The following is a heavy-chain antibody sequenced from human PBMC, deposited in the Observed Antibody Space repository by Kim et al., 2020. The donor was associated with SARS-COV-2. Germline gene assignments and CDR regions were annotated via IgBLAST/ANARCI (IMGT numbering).Heavy chain of an antibody. V-gene: IGHV3-43*01. Sequence: ADSVRGRFTTSRDNSKNYLYLQMDSLRAEDTALYYCAKADGGSLCWVIDFWGQGILVTVSS. J-gene: IGHJ4*02. CDR3: AKADGGSLCWVIDF. D-gene: IGHD2-15*01.